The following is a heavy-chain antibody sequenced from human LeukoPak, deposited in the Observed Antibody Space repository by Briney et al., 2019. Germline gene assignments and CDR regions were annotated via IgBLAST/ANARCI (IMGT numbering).Heavy chain of an antibody. CDR2: INHSGST. D-gene: IGHD4-17*01. CDR1: GGSFSGYY. V-gene: IGHV4-34*01. Sequence: PSETLSLTCAAYGGSFSGYYWSWIRQPPGKGLEWIGEINHSGSTNYNPSLKSRVTISVDTSKNQFSLKLSSVTAADTAVYYCARVWGNYGDYPYWFDPWGQGTLVTVSS. J-gene: IGHJ5*02. CDR3: ARVWGNYGDYPYWFDP.